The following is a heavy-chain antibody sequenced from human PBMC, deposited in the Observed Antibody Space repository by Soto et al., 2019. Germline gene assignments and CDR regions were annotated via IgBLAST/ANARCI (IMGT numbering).Heavy chain of an antibody. CDR3: AAPYDYSNSGVSWFDP. CDR2: IIPIFGTA. Sequence: RASVKVSCKASGGTFSSYAISWVRQAPGQGLEWMGGIIPIFGTANYAQKFQGRVTITADESTSTAYMELSSLRSEDTAVYYCAAPYDYSNSGVSWFDPWGQGTLVTVSS. CDR1: GGTFSSYA. J-gene: IGHJ5*02. V-gene: IGHV1-69*13. D-gene: IGHD4-4*01.